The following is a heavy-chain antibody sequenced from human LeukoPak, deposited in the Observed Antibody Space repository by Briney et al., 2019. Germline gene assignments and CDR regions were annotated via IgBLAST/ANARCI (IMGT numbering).Heavy chain of an antibody. D-gene: IGHD1-26*01. Sequence: GGSLRLSCAASGSTFDDYAMHWVRQAPGKGLEWVSGISWNSGSIGYADSVKGRFTISRDNAKNSLYLQMNSLRAEDTALYYCAKGRWSYNYYGMDVWGQGTTVTVSS. CDR3: AKGRWSYNYYGMDV. J-gene: IGHJ6*02. V-gene: IGHV3-9*01. CDR1: GSTFDDYA. CDR2: ISWNSGSI.